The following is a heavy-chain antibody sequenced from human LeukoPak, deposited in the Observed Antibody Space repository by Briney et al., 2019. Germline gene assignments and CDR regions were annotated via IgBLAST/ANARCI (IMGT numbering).Heavy chain of an antibody. V-gene: IGHV4-34*01. CDR2: INHSGST. CDR3: AGVIRVLRFLEWLKPNWFDP. CDR1: GGSFSGYY. J-gene: IGHJ5*02. D-gene: IGHD3-3*01. Sequence: SETLSLTCAVYGGSFSGYYWSWIRQPPGKGLEWIGEINHSGSTNYNPSLKSRVTISVDTSKNQFSLKLSSVTAADTAVYYCAGVIRVLRFLEWLKPNWFDPWGQGTLVTVSS.